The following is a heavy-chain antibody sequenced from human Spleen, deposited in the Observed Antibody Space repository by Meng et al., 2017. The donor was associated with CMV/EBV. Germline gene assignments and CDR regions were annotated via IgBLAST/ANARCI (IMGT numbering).Heavy chain of an antibody. CDR1: GFRFGSYW. D-gene: IGHD1-26*01. CDR3: ARVLGRASDI. Sequence: GGSLRLSCAVSGFRFGSYWMTWVRQAPGKGLEWVSLIYADGRTYYADSVKGRFTARDTSKNTLYLQMNSLRAEDTAVYYCARVLGRASDIWGQGTMVTVSS. J-gene: IGHJ3*02. CDR2: IYADGRT. V-gene: IGHV3-66*02.